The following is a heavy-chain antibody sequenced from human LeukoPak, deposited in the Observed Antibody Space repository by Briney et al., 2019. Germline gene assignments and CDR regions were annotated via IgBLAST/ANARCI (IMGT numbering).Heavy chain of an antibody. CDR2: ISYDGSNK. CDR3: AKDSKNMVRGVIIPL. Sequence: GGSLRLSCAASGFTFSSYGMHWVRQAPGKGLEWVAVISYDGSNKYYADTVKGRFTISRDNSKNTLYLQMNSLRAEDTAVYYCAKDSKNMVRGVIIPLWGQGTLVTVSS. V-gene: IGHV3-30*18. J-gene: IGHJ4*02. CDR1: GFTFSSYG. D-gene: IGHD3-10*01.